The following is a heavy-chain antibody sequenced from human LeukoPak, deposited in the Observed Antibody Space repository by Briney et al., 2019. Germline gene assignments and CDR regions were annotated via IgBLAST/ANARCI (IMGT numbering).Heavy chain of an antibody. Sequence: GGSLRLSCAASGFTFSDYYMSWIRQAPGKGLGWVSYISSSGATIYYADSVKGRFTISRDNAKNSLYLQMNSLRAEDTAVYYCARDLFGMAYYFDYWGQGTLVTVSS. D-gene: IGHD3-16*01. CDR2: ISSSGATI. J-gene: IGHJ4*02. CDR1: GFTFSDYY. CDR3: ARDLFGMAYYFDY. V-gene: IGHV3-11*01.